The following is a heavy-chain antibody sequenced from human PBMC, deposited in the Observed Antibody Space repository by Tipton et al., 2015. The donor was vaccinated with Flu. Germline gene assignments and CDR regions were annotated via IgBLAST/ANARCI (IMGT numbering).Heavy chain of an antibody. J-gene: IGHJ4*02. CDR3: AGDTIFGVAH. CDR2: IYYSGST. Sequence: LRLSCTVSGGPISSSSYYWGWIRQPPGKGLEWIGSIYYSGSTYYNPSLKSRVTISVDTSKNQFSLKLSSVTAADTAVYYCAGDTIFGVAHWGQGTLVTVSS. CDR1: GGPISSSSYY. V-gene: IGHV4-39*07. D-gene: IGHD3-3*01.